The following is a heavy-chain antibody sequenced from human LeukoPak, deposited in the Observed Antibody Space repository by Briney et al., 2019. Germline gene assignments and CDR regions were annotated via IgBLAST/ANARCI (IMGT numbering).Heavy chain of an antibody. V-gene: IGHV3-48*03. CDR3: ARGGSLGY. Sequence: GSLRLSCAASGFTFSSYEMNWVRQAPGKGLEWVSKISSSGSAIYYADSVKGRFTISRDNAKSTLYLQMNSLRVEDTAVYYCARGGSLGYWGQGTLVTVSS. J-gene: IGHJ4*02. D-gene: IGHD6-19*01. CDR1: GFTFSSYE. CDR2: ISSSGSAI.